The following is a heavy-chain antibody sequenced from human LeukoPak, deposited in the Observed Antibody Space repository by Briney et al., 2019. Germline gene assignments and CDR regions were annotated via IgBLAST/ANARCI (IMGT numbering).Heavy chain of an antibody. J-gene: IGHJ4*02. Sequence: GGSLRLSCAASGFTFSSYSMNWVRQAPGKGLEWISYISVSRSTIYYADSVKGRFTISRDNAKNSLYLQMNSLRAEDTAVYYCARDRWGFFESWGQGTLVTVSS. CDR3: ARDRWGFFES. V-gene: IGHV3-48*01. CDR2: ISVSRSTI. D-gene: IGHD3-3*01. CDR1: GFTFSSYS.